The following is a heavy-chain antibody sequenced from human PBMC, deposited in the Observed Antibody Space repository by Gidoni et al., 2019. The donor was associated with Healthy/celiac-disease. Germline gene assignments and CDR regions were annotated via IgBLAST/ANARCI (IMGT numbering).Heavy chain of an antibody. D-gene: IGHD6-6*01. CDR2: ISSSSSYI. J-gene: IGHJ4*02. V-gene: IGHV3-21*01. CDR3: ARAEYSSSSHFDY. CDR1: GFPFSSYS. Sequence: EVQLVESGGGLVKPGGSLRLSCAASGFPFSSYSMNWVRQAPGKGLEWVSSISSSSSYIYYADSVKGRFTISRDNAKNSLYLQMNSLRAEDTAVYYCARAEYSSSSHFDYWGQGTLVTVSS.